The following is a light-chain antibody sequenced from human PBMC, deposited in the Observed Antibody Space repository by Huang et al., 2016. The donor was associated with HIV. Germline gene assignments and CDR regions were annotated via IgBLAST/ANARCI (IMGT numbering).Light chain of an antibody. CDR1: QRFGGY. J-gene: IGKJ2*01. CDR2: DTS. CDR3: QQPGS. V-gene: IGKV3-11*01. Sequence: EIVLTQSPATLSLSPGERAPLTSRASQRFGGYLAWYQQKPGQAPRLLIYDTSTRATGIPARFSGSGSETDFTLTISSLEPEDFAVYYCQQPGSFGQGTKVDIK.